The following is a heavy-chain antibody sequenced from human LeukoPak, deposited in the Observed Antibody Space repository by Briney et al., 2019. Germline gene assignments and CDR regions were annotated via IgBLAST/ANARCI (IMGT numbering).Heavy chain of an antibody. CDR1: GGSFSGYY. D-gene: IGHD2-15*01. Sequence: PSETLSLTCAVYGGSFSGYYWSWIRQPPGKGLEWIGEIIHSGSTNYNPSLKSRVTISVDTSKNQFSLKLSSVTAADTAVYYCARSGPVDCSGGSCYEGYWGQGTLVTVSS. V-gene: IGHV4-34*12. CDR2: IIHSGST. J-gene: IGHJ4*02. CDR3: ARSGPVDCSGGSCYEGY.